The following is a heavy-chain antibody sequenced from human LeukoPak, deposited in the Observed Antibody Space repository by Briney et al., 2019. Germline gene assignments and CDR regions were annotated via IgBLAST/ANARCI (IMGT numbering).Heavy chain of an antibody. CDR1: GFTFSSYS. D-gene: IGHD3-16*01. CDR3: ARDIGYDDY. V-gene: IGHV3-21*03. Sequence: GGSLRLSCAASGFTFSSYSMNWVRQAPGKWLEWVSSISSSSSYIYYADSAKGRFTISRDNAKNSLYLQMNSLRAEDTAVYYCARDIGYDDYWGQGTLVTVSS. CDR2: ISSSSSYI. J-gene: IGHJ4*02.